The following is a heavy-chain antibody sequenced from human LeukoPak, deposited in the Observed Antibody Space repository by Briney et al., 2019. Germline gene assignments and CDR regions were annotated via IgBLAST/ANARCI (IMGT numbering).Heavy chain of an antibody. CDR3: ARDHLLDWYYYYVDV. D-gene: IGHD3/OR15-3a*01. CDR1: GFTFSSYG. J-gene: IGHJ6*03. Sequence: GGSLRLSCAASGFTFSSYGMSWVRQAPGKGLEWVSGISGSGGSTYYADSVKGRFTISRDNAKNSLYLQMNSLRADDTALYYCARDHLLDWYYYYVDVWGKGTTVTVSS. CDR2: ISGSGGST. V-gene: IGHV3-23*01.